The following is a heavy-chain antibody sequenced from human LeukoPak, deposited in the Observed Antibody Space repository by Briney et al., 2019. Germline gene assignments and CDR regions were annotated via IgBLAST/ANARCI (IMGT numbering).Heavy chain of an antibody. D-gene: IGHD6-13*01. CDR1: GVSISCISYY. Sequence: SSETLSLTCTVSGVSISCISYYWGWIRQPPGKGLEWIGSMYYSGSTYYNPSLKSRVTTSVDTSKNQFSLKLSSVTAADTAVYYCARELTRYSNTWYGGDYCDYWGQGTLVTVSS. CDR2: MYYSGST. V-gene: IGHV4-39*02. CDR3: ARELTRYSNTWYGGDYCDY. J-gene: IGHJ4*02.